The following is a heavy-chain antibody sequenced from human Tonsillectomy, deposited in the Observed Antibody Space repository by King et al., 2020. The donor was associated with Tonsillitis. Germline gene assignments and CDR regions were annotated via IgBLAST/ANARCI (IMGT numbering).Heavy chain of an antibody. Sequence: QLQESGPGLVKPSGTLSLTCAVSGVSISSSNWWSWVRQPPGKGLEWIGEIYHSGSTNYNPSLKSRVIISVDKSTTQFSLKLSSVTAADTAVYYCARRTYYYDGSGRDVDAFDIWGQGTMVTVSS. V-gene: IGHV4-4*02. CDR3: ARRTYYYDGSGRDVDAFDI. D-gene: IGHD3-22*01. CDR1: GVSISSSNW. J-gene: IGHJ3*02. CDR2: IYHSGST.